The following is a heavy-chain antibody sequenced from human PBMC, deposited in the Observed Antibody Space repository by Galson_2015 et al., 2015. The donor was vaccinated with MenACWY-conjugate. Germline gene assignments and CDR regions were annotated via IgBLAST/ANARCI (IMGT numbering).Heavy chain of an antibody. CDR2: ISYDGSNE. Sequence: SLRLSCAASGFTFRRFGMHWVRQAPGKGLEWMAVISYDGSNESYADSVKGRFTISRDNSKNSLYLQMNSLRGEDTAVYYCARNLAGQSGGYRWFVSWGQGTLVTVSS. CDR1: GFTFRRFG. CDR3: ARNLAGQSGGYRWFVS. D-gene: IGHD3-22*01. V-gene: IGHV3-30*03. J-gene: IGHJ5*01.